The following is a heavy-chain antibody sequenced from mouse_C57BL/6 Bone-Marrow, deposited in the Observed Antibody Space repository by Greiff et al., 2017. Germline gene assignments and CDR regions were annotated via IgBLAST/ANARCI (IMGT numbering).Heavy chain of an antibody. CDR2: ISSGGSYT. D-gene: IGHD2-4*01. J-gene: IGHJ3*01. CDR1: GFTFSSYG. V-gene: IGHV5-6*01. Sequence: EVKLMESGGDLVKPGGSLKLSCAASGFTFSSYGMSWVRQTPDKRLEWVATISSGGSYTYYPDSVKVRFTISRDNAKNTLYLQMSSLKSEDTAMYYCAIIITTFAYWGQGTLVTVSA. CDR3: AIIITTFAY.